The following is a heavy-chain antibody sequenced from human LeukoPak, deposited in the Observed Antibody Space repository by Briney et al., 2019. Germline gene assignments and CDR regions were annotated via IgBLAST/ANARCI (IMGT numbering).Heavy chain of an antibody. Sequence: PSETLSLTCAVSGGSISSTSYYWAWIRQPPGKGLEWIGTIYYSGSTYHNPSLKSRVTMSVDTSRNQFSLKLSSVDAADTAVYYCAKAGVRYFDSSGLYAFDFWGQGTTVAVSS. CDR1: GGSISSTSYY. CDR3: AKAGVRYFDSSGLYAFDF. V-gene: IGHV4-39*01. D-gene: IGHD3-22*01. CDR2: IYYSGST. J-gene: IGHJ3*01.